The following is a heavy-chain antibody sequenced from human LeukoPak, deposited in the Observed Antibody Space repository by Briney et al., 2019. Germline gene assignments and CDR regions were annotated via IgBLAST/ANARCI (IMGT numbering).Heavy chain of an antibody. CDR2: ISGSGGST. D-gene: IGHD1-1*01. V-gene: IGHV3-23*01. CDR1: GFTFSSYA. J-gene: IGHJ4*02. Sequence: GGSLRLSCAASGFTFSSYAMSWVRQAPGKGLEWVSAISGSGGSTYYADSVKGRFTISRDNSKNTLYLQMNSLRAEDTAVYYCAKGHPYVQRLYGPFDYWGQGTLVTVSS. CDR3: AKGHPYVQRLYGPFDY.